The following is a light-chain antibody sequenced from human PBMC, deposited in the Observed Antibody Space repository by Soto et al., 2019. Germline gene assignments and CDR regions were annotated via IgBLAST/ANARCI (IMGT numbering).Light chain of an antibody. CDR2: QDR. V-gene: IGLV3-1*01. CDR1: KLGDKY. Sequence: SSELTQPPSVSVSPGQTASITCSGDKLGDKYACWYQQKPGQSPVLVIYQDRKRPSGIPERFSGSNSGNTATLTISGTQAMDEADYYCQAWDSSTFYVFGTGTKLTVL. J-gene: IGLJ1*01. CDR3: QAWDSSTFYV.